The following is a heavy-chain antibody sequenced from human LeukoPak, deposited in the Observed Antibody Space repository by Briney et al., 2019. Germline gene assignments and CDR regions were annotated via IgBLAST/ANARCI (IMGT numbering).Heavy chain of an antibody. CDR3: ARGYSSDN. V-gene: IGHV3-66*01. J-gene: IGHJ4*02. D-gene: IGHD2-21*01. CDR2: IYSGGST. CDR1: GFTVSSNY. Sequence: PGGSLRLSCAASGFTVSSNYMSWVRQAPGKGLEWVSVIYSGGSTYYADSVKGRFTISRDNSKNTLNLQMISLRAEDAAVYYCARGYSSDNWGQGTLVTVSS.